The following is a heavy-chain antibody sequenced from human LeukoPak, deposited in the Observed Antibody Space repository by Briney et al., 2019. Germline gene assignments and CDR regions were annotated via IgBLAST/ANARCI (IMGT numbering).Heavy chain of an antibody. J-gene: IGHJ5*02. D-gene: IGHD3-22*01. V-gene: IGHV4-34*01. CDR3: ARVTMIVVVITTAWFDP. CDR1: GGSLSGYY. CDR2: INHSGST. Sequence: PSETLSLTCAVYGGSLSGYYWSWIRQPPGKGLEWIGEINHSGSTNYNPSLKSRVTISVDTSKNQFSLKLSSVTAADTAVYYCARVTMIVVVITTAWFDPWGQGTLVTVSS.